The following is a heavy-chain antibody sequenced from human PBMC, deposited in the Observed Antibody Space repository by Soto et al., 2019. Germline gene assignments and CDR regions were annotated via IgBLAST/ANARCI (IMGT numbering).Heavy chain of an antibody. D-gene: IGHD6-19*01. CDR3: AKEGPSSGFHY. V-gene: IGHV3-30*18. CDR2: ISYDGSNK. CDR1: GFTFSSYG. J-gene: IGHJ4*02. Sequence: PGGALRLSCAASGFTFSSYGMHWVRQAPGKGLEWVAVISYDGSNKYYADSVKGRFTISRDNSKNTLYLQMNSLRAEDTAVYYCAKEGPSSGFHYWGQGTLVTVSS.